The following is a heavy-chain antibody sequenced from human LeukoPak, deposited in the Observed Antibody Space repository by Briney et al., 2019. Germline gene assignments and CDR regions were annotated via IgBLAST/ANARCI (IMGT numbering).Heavy chain of an antibody. CDR3: VSRLDV. V-gene: IGHV3-30-3*01. CDR2: ISHDGGNE. CDR1: GFTFSRYP. J-gene: IGHJ6*02. D-gene: IGHD6-6*01. Sequence: GGSLRLSCAVSGFTFSRYPMQWVRQAPGKGLEWVAVISHDGGNEDYTDSVKGRFTTSRDNPNTTLYLQMDSLRPEDTAIYYCVSRLDVWGQGTTVTVSS.